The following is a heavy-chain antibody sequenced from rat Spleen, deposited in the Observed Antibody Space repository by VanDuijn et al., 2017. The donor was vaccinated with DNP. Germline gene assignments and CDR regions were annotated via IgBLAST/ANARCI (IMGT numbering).Heavy chain of an antibody. V-gene: IGHV3-1*01. J-gene: IGHJ2*01. D-gene: IGHD1-5*01. CDR1: GYSITSNY. CDR2: ISYSGST. CDR3: ARWKIGPHYFDD. Sequence: EVQLQESGPGLVKPSQSLSLTCSVTGYSITSNYWGWIRKFPGNKMEWIGHISYSGSTGYNPSLKSRISIARDTSKNQYFLQLHSVSTEDTATYYCARWKIGPHYFDDWGQGVMVTVSS.